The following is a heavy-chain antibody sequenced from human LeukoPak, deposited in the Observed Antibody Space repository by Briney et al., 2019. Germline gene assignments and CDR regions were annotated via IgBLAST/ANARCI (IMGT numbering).Heavy chain of an antibody. V-gene: IGHV4-34*01. CDR3: AREYCSSTSCYGPRRYFDY. J-gene: IGHJ4*02. D-gene: IGHD2-2*01. Sequence: SETLSLTCAVYGGSFSGYYWSWIRHPPGKGLEWIGEINHSGSTNYNPSLKSRVTISVDTSKNQFSLKLSSVTAADTAVYYCAREYCSSTSCYGPRRYFDYWGQGTLVTVSS. CDR1: GGSFSGYY. CDR2: INHSGST.